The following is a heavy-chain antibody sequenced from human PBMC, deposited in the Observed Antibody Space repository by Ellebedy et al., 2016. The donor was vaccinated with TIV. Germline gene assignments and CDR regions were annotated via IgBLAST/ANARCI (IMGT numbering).Heavy chain of an antibody. CDR1: GGSISSYY. D-gene: IGHD5-12*01. J-gene: IGHJ4*02. Sequence: SETLSLTXTVSGGSISSYYWSWIRQPPGKGLEWIGYIYYSGSTNYNPSLKSRVTISVDTSKNQFSLKLSSVTAADTAVYYCARVYSGYHHYFDYWGQGTLVTVSS. V-gene: IGHV4-59*01. CDR3: ARVYSGYHHYFDY. CDR2: IYYSGST.